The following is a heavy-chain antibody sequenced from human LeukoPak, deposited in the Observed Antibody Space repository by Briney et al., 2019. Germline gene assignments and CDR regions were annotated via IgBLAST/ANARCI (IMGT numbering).Heavy chain of an antibody. CDR2: MNPHSGNT. CDR1: GYTFSNFD. Sequence: VTSVKVSCKASGYTFSNFDINWVRQATGQGLEWMGWMNPHSGNTGYSQKFQGRVTITKNSSISTAYMELSSLTSEDTAVYYCAREGARSSDTSGSYPPDYWGQGTLVTVSS. J-gene: IGHJ4*02. V-gene: IGHV1-8*03. D-gene: IGHD1-26*01. CDR3: AREGARSSDTSGSYPPDY.